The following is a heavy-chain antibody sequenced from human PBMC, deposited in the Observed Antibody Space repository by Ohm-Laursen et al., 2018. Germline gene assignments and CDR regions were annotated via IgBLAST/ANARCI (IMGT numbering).Heavy chain of an antibody. V-gene: IGHV1-2*02. J-gene: IGHJ3*02. D-gene: IGHD4-17*01. CDR3: ARDPRDGDYPQRAFGI. Sequence: ASVKVSCKSSGYTFTSYGISWVRQAPGQGLEWMGWINPNSGGTNYAQKFQGRVTMTRDTSISTAYMELSRLRSDDTAVYYCARDPRDGDYPQRAFGIWGQGTMVTVSS. CDR2: INPNSGGT. CDR1: GYTFTSYG.